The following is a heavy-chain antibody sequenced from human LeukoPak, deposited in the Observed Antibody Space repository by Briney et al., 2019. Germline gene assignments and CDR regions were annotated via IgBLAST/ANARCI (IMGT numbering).Heavy chain of an antibody. Sequence: PGGSLRLSCAASGFTFSSYEMNWVRQAPGKGLEWVSYISSSGSTLYYADSVKGRFTISRDNAKNSLFLQMNSLRAEDTAVYYCAGDAEGGTYRYWGQGTLVTVSS. D-gene: IGHD1-26*01. CDR2: ISSSGSTL. J-gene: IGHJ4*02. V-gene: IGHV3-48*03. CDR3: AGDAEGGTYRY. CDR1: GFTFSSYE.